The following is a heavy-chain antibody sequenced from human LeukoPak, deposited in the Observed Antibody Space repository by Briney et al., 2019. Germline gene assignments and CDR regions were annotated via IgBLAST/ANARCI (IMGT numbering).Heavy chain of an antibody. J-gene: IGHJ3*02. CDR2: INSRSNYI. CDR3: ARGDYDSSNYYYVDDAFDI. D-gene: IGHD3-22*01. Sequence: GGSLRLSCAASGFIFSTYNMNWVRQAPGKGLEWVSSINSRSNYIYYADSVKGRFTISRDNAKNALYLQINGLRDEDTAVYYCARGDYDSSNYYYVDDAFDIWGQGTMVTVSS. CDR1: GFIFSTYN. V-gene: IGHV3-21*01.